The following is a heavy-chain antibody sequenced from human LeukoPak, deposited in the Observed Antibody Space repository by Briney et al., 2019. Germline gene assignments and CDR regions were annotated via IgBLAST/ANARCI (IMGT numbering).Heavy chain of an antibody. Sequence: GESLKISCKGSGYSFTSYWIGWVRQMPGKGLEWMGIIYPGDSDTRYSPSFQGQVTISADKSIRTAYLQWSSLKASDTAMYYCARPNYYDSSGYPTIDAFDIWGQGTMVTVS. J-gene: IGHJ3*02. CDR1: GYSFTSYW. V-gene: IGHV5-51*01. CDR3: ARPNYYDSSGYPTIDAFDI. D-gene: IGHD3-22*01. CDR2: IYPGDSDT.